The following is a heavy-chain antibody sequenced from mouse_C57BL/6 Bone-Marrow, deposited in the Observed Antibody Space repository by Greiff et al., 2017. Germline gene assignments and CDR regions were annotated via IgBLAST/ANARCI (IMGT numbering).Heavy chain of an antibody. CDR2: IYPRSGYT. CDR3: AREGGQLRLRDFDY. Sequence: VQLQQSGAELARPGASVKLSCKASGYTFTSYGISWVKQRTGQGLAWIGEIYPRSGYTYYNEKFKGKATLTADQSSSTAYMELRSLTSEDSAVYFCAREGGQLRLRDFDYWGQGTTLTVSS. D-gene: IGHD3-2*02. V-gene: IGHV1-81*01. J-gene: IGHJ2*01. CDR1: GYTFTSYG.